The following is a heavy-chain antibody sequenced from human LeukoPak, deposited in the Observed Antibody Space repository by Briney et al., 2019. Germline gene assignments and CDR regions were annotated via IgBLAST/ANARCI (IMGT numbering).Heavy chain of an antibody. V-gene: IGHV1-24*01. CDR2: FDPEDGET. CDR3: ATPLCSGGSCYTYYFDY. CDR1: GYTLTELS. D-gene: IGHD2-15*01. Sequence: ASVKVSCKVSGYTLTELSMHWVRQAPGKGLEWMGGFDPEDGETIYAQKFQGRVTMTEDTSTDTAYMELSSLRSEDTAVYYCATPLCSGGSCYTYYFDYWGQGTLVTVSS. J-gene: IGHJ4*02.